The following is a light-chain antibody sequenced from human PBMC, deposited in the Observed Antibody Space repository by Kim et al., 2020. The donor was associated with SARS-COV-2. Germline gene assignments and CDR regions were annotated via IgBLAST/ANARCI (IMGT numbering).Light chain of an antibody. Sequence: QSVLTQPPSVSGAPGQRVTISCTGSSSNIGAGYDVHWYQQLPGTAPKLLIYGNNNRPSGVPDRFSGSQSGTSASLAITGLQAEDEADYYCQSYDSSLSGVVFGGGTQLTVL. CDR3: QSYDSSLSGVV. V-gene: IGLV1-40*01. CDR1: SSNIGAGYD. CDR2: GNN. J-gene: IGLJ2*01.